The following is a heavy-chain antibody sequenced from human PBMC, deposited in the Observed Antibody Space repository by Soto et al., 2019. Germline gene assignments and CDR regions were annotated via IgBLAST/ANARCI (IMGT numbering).Heavy chain of an antibody. J-gene: IGHJ4*02. CDR2: IYYSGST. Sequence: SETLSLTCTVSGGSVSIGSYYWSWIRQPPGKGLEWIGYIYYSGSTNYNPSLKSRVTISVDTSKNQFSLKLSSVTAADTAVYYCARGYYDFWSGSPPFEYWGQGTLVTVSS. CDR1: GGSVSIGSYY. V-gene: IGHV4-61*01. D-gene: IGHD3-3*01. CDR3: ARGYYDFWSGSPPFEY.